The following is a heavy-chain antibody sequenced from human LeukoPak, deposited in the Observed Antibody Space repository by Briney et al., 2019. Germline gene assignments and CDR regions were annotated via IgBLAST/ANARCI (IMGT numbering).Heavy chain of an antibody. CDR1: GFTFSSYW. CDR2: INSDGSTT. J-gene: IGHJ4*02. D-gene: IGHD2-2*01. V-gene: IGHV3-74*01. Sequence: GGSLRLSCAASGFTFSSYWMYWVRQAPGKGLVWVSRINSDGSTTSYADSVKGRFTISRDNAKNTLYLQMNSLRAEDTAVYYCTKDDDSTSYYFDYWGQGTLATVSS. CDR3: TKDDDSTSYYFDY.